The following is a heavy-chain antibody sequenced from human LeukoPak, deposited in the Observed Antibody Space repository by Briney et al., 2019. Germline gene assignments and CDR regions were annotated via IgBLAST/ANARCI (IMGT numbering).Heavy chain of an antibody. Sequence: GGSLRLSCAASGFTLSSYAMNWFRQAPGKGLDWVSVISTSGGTTYYADSVKGRFTISRDNSKNTLYLQMNSLSVEDTAVYYCAKDEVLWFGERAFDIWGHGTMVTVSS. J-gene: IGHJ3*02. CDR1: GFTLSSYA. CDR3: AKDEVLWFGERAFDI. CDR2: ISTSGGTT. D-gene: IGHD3-10*01. V-gene: IGHV3-23*01.